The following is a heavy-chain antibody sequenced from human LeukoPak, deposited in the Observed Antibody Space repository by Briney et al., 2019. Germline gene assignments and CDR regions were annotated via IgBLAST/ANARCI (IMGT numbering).Heavy chain of an antibody. J-gene: IGHJ4*02. CDR1: GFTVSSNY. V-gene: IGHV3-66*01. Sequence: PGGSLRLSCAASGFTVSSNYMSWVRQAPGKGLEWVSVIYSGGSTYYADSVKGRFTISRDNSKNTLYLQMNSLRAEDTAVYYCARVRLAYYYDSSGYYFDYWGQGTLVTVSS. CDR2: IYSGGST. CDR3: ARVRLAYYYDSSGYYFDY. D-gene: IGHD3-22*01.